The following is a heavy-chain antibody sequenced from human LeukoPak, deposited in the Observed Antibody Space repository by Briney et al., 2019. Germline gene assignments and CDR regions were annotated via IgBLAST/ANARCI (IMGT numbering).Heavy chain of an antibody. V-gene: IGHV4-4*02. CDR2: IYHSGST. CDR3: ARALGLAATGPFTY. D-gene: IGHD6-19*01. J-gene: IGHJ4*02. CDR1: GGSISSSNW. Sequence: SGTLSLTCAVSGGSISSSNWWSWVRQPPGKGLEWIGEIYHSGSTNYNPSLKSRVTISVDKSKNQFSLKLSSVTAADTAVYYCARALGLAATGPFTYWGRGTLVTVSS.